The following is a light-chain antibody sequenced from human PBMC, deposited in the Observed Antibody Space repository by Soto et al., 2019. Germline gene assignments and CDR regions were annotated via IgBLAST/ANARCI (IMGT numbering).Light chain of an antibody. V-gene: IGLV1-47*01. CDR2: RNN. J-gene: IGLJ7*01. CDR1: SSNIGSNY. Sequence: QPVLTQPPSASGTPGQRVTISWSGSSSNIGSNYVYWYQQLPGTAPKLLIYRNNQRPSGVPDRFSGSKSGTSASLAISGLRSEDEADYYCAAWDDSLSGPAVFGGGTQLTVL. CDR3: AAWDDSLSGPAV.